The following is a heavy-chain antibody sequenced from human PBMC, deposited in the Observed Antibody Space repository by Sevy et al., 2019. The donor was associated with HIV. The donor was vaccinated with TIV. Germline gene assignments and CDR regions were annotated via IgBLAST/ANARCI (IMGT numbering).Heavy chain of an antibody. V-gene: IGHV3-23*01. J-gene: IGHJ6*02. CDR1: RFIFSTYT. D-gene: IGHD1-26*01. CDR3: AKGYRTFYGLDV. CDR2: ISGSGGST. Sequence: GGSLRLSCAASRFIFSTYTMTWVRQAPGKGLEWVSGISGSGGSTYYADSLKGRFTIFRDNSKNTVYLQMNSLRAEDTAVYYCAKGYRTFYGLDVWGHGTTVTVSS.